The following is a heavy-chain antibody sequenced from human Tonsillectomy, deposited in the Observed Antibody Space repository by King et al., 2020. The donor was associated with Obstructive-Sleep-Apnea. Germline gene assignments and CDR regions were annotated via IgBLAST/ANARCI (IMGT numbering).Heavy chain of an antibody. D-gene: IGHD3-16*01. CDR1: GVSIRSSSYY. CDR3: ARGWGSFDY. Sequence: LQLQESGPGLVKPSETLSLTCTVSGVSIRSSSYYWGWIRQPPGKGREGVGSIYYSGNNYYNPSLKSRGTISVDTSKNQFSLKLSSVTAADTAVYYCARGWGSFDYWGQGTLVTVSS. CDR2: IYYSGNN. V-gene: IGHV4-39*07. J-gene: IGHJ4*02.